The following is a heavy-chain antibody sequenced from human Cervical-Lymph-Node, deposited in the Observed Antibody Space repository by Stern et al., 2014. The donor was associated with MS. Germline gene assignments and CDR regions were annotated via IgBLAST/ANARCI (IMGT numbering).Heavy chain of an antibody. CDR3: AKDSGHCSGGDCIYGVDV. CDR2: LSGRGTTT. D-gene: IGHD2-21*02. Sequence: EVQLLESGGGLVQPGGSLRLSCAASGFRFSTYTMNWVRPAPGKGLEWVSGLSGRGTTTYYADSVKGRFTISRDNSKNTLYLQMNSLTDEDTAIYFCAKDSGHCSGGDCIYGVDVWGQGTTVTVSS. V-gene: IGHV3-23*01. CDR1: GFRFSTYT. J-gene: IGHJ6*02.